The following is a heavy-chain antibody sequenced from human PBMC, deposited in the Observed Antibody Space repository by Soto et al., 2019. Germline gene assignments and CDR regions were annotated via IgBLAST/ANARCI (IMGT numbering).Heavy chain of an antibody. D-gene: IGHD6-13*01. CDR3: ARHEGGFRLAAAGKADY. J-gene: IGHJ4*02. CDR1: GYSFTSYW. Sequence: GESLKISCKGSGYSFTSYWIGWVRQMPGKGLEWMGIIYPGDSDTRYSPSFQGQVTISADKSISTAYLQWSSLKASDTAMYFCARHEGGFRLAAAGKADYWGQGTLVTVSS. CDR2: IYPGDSDT. V-gene: IGHV5-51*01.